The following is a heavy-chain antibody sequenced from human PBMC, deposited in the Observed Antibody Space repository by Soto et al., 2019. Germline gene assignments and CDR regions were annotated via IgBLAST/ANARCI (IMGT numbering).Heavy chain of an antibody. V-gene: IGHV4-59*08. CDR1: GGYISSSY. D-gene: IGHD4-17*01. CDR3: ARRYGRYFDY. Sequence: PSAALSLTCAVSGGYISSSYWCWIRQPPGKGLEWIGYIYYSGSTNYNPSLKSRVTISVDTSQNQFSLKLSSMTAADTAVYYCARRYGRYFDYWGQGTLVTVSS. CDR2: IYYSGST. J-gene: IGHJ4*02.